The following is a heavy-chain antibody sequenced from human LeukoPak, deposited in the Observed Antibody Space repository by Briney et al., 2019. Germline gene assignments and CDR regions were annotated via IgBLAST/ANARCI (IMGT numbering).Heavy chain of an antibody. D-gene: IGHD4-17*01. CDR3: TVYGDDAFDI. Sequence: GGSLRPSCAASGFTFSGSAMHWVRQASGKGLEWVGRIRSKANSYATAYAASVKGRFTISRDDSKNTAYLQMNSLKTEDTAVYYCTVYGDDAFDIWGQGTMVTVSS. CDR2: IRSKANSYAT. J-gene: IGHJ3*02. V-gene: IGHV3-73*01. CDR1: GFTFSGSA.